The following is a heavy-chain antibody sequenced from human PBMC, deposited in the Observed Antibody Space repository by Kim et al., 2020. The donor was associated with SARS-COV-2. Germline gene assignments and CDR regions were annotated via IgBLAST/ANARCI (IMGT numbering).Heavy chain of an antibody. D-gene: IGHD6-13*01. CDR1: GFSFSSYA. J-gene: IGHJ4*01. CDR2: ISYDGTNK. V-gene: IGHV3-30*04. CDR3: ARKPTTSSWSYYFEY. Sequence: GGSLRLSCAASGFSFSSYAMFWVRQAPGKGLEWVALISYDGTNKDYADSVKGRFTISRDNSKSTLYLQMNSLRVADTAVYFCARKPTTSSWSYYFEYWG.